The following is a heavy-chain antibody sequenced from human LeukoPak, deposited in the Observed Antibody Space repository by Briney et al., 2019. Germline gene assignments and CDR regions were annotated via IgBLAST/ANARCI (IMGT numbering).Heavy chain of an antibody. Sequence: PGGSLRLSCAASGFSFGDAWMNWVRQAPGKGLEWVSSISSSSSYIYYADSVKGRFTISRDNAKNSLYLQMNSLRAEDTAVYYCASISSGGHWGQGTLVSVSS. CDR1: GFSFGDAW. V-gene: IGHV3-21*01. D-gene: IGHD6-19*01. CDR2: ISSSSSYI. J-gene: IGHJ4*02. CDR3: ASISSGGH.